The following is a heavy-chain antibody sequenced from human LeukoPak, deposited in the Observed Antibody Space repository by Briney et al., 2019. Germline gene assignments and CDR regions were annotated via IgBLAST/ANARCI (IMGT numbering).Heavy chain of an antibody. V-gene: IGHV4-34*01. CDR1: GGSFSGYY. D-gene: IGHD2-15*01. CDR2: INHSGST. CDR3: ARTHCSGGSCYSWYFDY. Sequence: SETLSLTCAVYGGSFSGYYWSWIRQPPGKGLELIGEINHSGSTNYNPSLKSRVTISVDTSKNQFSLKLSSVTAADTAVYYCARTHCSGGSCYSWYFDYWGQGTLVTVSS. J-gene: IGHJ4*02.